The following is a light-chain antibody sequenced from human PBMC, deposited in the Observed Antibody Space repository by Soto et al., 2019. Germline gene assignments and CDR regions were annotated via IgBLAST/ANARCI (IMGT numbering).Light chain of an antibody. CDR3: SSYTSSSTVV. CDR1: SSYVGGYNY. Sequence: QSALTQPASGSGSPGQSITISCTGTSSYVGGYNYVSWYQHHPGKAPKLMIYDVSNRPSGVSNRFSGSKSGNTASLTISGLQAEDEADYYCSSYTSSSTVVFGGGTKLTV. J-gene: IGLJ2*01. CDR2: DVS. V-gene: IGLV2-14*03.